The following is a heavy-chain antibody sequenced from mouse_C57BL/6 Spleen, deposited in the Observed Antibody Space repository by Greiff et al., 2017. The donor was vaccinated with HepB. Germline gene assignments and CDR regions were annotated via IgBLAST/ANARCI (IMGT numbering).Heavy chain of an antibody. D-gene: IGHD1-1*01. CDR2: IDPEDGDT. Sequence: VHVKQSGAELVRPGASVKLSCTASGFNIKDYYMHWVKQRPEQGLEWIGRIDPEDGDTEYAPKFQGKSTMTADTSSNTAYLQLSSLTSEDTAVYYCTTMITTVVATRWGQGTTLTVSS. J-gene: IGHJ2*01. V-gene: IGHV14-1*01. CDR1: GFNIKDYY. CDR3: TTMITTVVATR.